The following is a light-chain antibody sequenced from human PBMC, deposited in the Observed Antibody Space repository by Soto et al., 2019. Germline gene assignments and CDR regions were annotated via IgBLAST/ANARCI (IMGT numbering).Light chain of an antibody. CDR1: SSDVGGYNY. V-gene: IGLV2-14*01. Sequence: QSALTQPASVSGSPGQSITISCTGTSSDVGGYNYVSWYQHLPGKAPKLMIHEVSNRPSGVSNRFSGSKSGNTASLTISGLQVEDEADYYCSSYTSSSTWVFGGGTKLTVL. J-gene: IGLJ3*02. CDR2: EVS. CDR3: SSYTSSSTWV.